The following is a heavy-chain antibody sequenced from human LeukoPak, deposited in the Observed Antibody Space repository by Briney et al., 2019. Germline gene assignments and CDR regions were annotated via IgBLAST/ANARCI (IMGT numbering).Heavy chain of an antibody. CDR3: ARVSDFWYAFDI. J-gene: IGHJ3*02. CDR2: IKQDGSEK. CDR1: GFTFSSYW. D-gene: IGHD3-3*01. Sequence: AGGSLRLSCAASGFTFSSYWMSWVRQAPGKGLEWVANIKQDGSEKYYADSVKGRFTISRDNAKNSLYLQMNSQRAEDTAVYYCARVSDFWYAFDIWGQGTMVTVSS. V-gene: IGHV3-7*01.